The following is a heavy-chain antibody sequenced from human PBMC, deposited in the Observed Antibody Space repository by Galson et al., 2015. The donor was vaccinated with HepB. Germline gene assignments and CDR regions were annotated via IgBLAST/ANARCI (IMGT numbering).Heavy chain of an antibody. CDR1: GYTLTELS. CDR3: ATDSITIFGVVTPGYYYYYMDV. Sequence: SVKVSCKVSGYTLTELSMHWVRQAPGKGLEWMGGFDPEDGETIYAQKFQGRVTMTEDTSTDTAYMELSSLRSEDTAVYYCATDSITIFGVVTPGYYYYYMDVWGKGTTVTVSS. D-gene: IGHD3-3*01. CDR2: FDPEDGET. J-gene: IGHJ6*03. V-gene: IGHV1-24*01.